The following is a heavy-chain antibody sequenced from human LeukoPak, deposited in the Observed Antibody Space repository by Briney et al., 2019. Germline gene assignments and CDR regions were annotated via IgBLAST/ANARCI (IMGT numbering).Heavy chain of an antibody. Sequence: SQTLSLTCDISGDSVSSNGAPWTWIRQSPSRGLEWLGRTYYRSKWYNDYAVSVKSRISINPDTSKNQFSLQMNSVTPEDTAVYYCARETDFGVVTNWGQGTLVTVSS. J-gene: IGHJ4*02. CDR1: GDSVSSNGAP. D-gene: IGHD3-3*01. CDR3: ARETDFGVVTN. CDR2: TYYRSKWYN. V-gene: IGHV6-1*01.